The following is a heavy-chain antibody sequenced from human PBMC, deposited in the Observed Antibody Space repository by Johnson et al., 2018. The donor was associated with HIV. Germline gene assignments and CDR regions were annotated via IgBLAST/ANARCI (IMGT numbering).Heavy chain of an antibody. D-gene: IGHD4-17*01. V-gene: IGHV3-7*03. J-gene: IGHJ3*02. CDR2: IKQDGSET. Sequence: VQLVESGGGLIQSGGSLRLSCAASGFTVSSNYMSWVRQAPGKGLEWVANIKQDGSETHYVDSVKGRFTISRDNAKNSLYLQMKSLRAEDTAVYYCAREGTVSYGGAFDIWGQGTMVTVSS. CDR3: AREGTVSYGGAFDI. CDR1: GFTVSSNY.